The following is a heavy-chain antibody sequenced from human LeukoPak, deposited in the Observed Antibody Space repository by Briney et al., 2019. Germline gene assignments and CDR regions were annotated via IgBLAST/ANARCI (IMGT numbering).Heavy chain of an antibody. J-gene: IGHJ4*02. CDR2: ISGSGGST. CDR3: AKGPTTTVTMFGD. CDR1: RFTFSTYA. Sequence: GGSLRLSCAASRFTFSTYAMSWVREAPGKGLEWVSAISGSGGSTYYADSVKGRFTISRDNSKNTLYLQMNSLRAEDTATYYCAKGPTTTVTMFGDWGQGTLVTVSS. D-gene: IGHD4-17*01. V-gene: IGHV3-23*01.